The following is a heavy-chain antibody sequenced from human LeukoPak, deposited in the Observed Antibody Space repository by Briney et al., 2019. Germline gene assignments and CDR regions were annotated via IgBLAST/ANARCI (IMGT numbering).Heavy chain of an antibody. Sequence: EASVKVSCKASGYTFTSYYMHWVRQAPGHGLEWLGGINPIFGTAIYAQKFQGRITISADKSTSTAYMEVNSLRSEDTAVYYCARAPGKSYYYYYYGMDVWGQGTTVTVSS. CDR3: ARAPGKSYYYYYYGMDV. J-gene: IGHJ6*02. D-gene: IGHD1-1*01. CDR1: GYTFTSYY. V-gene: IGHV1-69*06. CDR2: INPIFGTA.